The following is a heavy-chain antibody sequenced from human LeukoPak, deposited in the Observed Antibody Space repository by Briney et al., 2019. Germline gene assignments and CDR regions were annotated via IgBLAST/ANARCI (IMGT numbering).Heavy chain of an antibody. J-gene: IGHJ4*02. CDR3: ARGDGYNYFDY. CDR1: GGTLSSYA. CDR2: NIPIFGTA. Sequence: SVKVSCKASGGTLSSYAISWVRQAPGQGLEWMGGNIPIFGTANYAQKFQGRVTITTDESTSTAYMELSSLRSEDTAVYYCARGDGYNYFDYWGQGTLVTVSS. D-gene: IGHD5-24*01. V-gene: IGHV1-69*05.